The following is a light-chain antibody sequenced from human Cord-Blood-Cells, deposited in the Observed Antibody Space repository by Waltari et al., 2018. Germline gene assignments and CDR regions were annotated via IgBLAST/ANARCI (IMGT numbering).Light chain of an antibody. J-gene: IGLJ2*01. Sequence: QSALTQPASVSGSPGQSTTISCTGTSSDVGSYNLVSCYQQHPGKAPKLMIYEVSKRPSGVSNRFSGSKSGNTASLTISGLQAEDEADYYCCSYAGSSTSVFGGGTKLTVL. V-gene: IGLV2-23*02. CDR2: EVS. CDR3: CSYAGSSTSV. CDR1: SSDVGSYNL.